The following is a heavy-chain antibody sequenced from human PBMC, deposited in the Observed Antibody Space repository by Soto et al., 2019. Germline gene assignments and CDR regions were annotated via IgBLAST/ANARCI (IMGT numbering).Heavy chain of an antibody. D-gene: IGHD3-3*01. CDR1: GSTFSSYS. V-gene: IGHV3-48*01. CDR3: ARDPTYDFWSGYPSHYYYYYYMDV. J-gene: IGHJ6*03. CDR2: ISSSSSTI. Sequence: EVQLVESGGGLVQPGGSLRLSCAASGSTFSSYSMNWVRQAPGKGLEWVSYISSSSSTIYYADSVKGRFTISRDNAKNSLYLQMNSLRAEDTAVYYCARDPTYDFWSGYPSHYYYYYYMDVWGKGTTVTVSS.